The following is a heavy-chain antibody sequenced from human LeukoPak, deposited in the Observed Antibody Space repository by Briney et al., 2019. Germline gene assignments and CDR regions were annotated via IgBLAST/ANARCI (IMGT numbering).Heavy chain of an antibody. J-gene: IGHJ5*02. CDR1: GGSISSSDYY. CDR3: ARVSCSGGSCPFGSWFDP. V-gene: IGHV4-39*01. D-gene: IGHD2-15*01. Sequence: SETLSLTCSVSGGSISSSDYYWGWIRQPPGKGLGWIGSIYYSGSTYYNPSLKSRIAISVDTSKNQFSLKLSSVTATDTAVYYCARVSCSGGSCPFGSWFDPWGQGTLVTVSS. CDR2: IYYSGST.